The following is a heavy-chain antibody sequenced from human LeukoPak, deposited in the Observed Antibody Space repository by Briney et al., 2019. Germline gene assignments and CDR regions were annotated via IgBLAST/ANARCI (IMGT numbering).Heavy chain of an antibody. CDR2: IKQDGSEK. D-gene: IGHD3-3*01. CDR1: GFTFSSYW. V-gene: IGHV3-7*01. Sequence: GGSPRLSCAASGFTFSSYWMSWVRQAPGKGLEWVANIKQDGSEKYYVDSVKGRFTISRDNAKNSLYLQMNSLRAEDTAVYYCARRSTIFGVAYDYWGQGTLVTVSS. J-gene: IGHJ4*02. CDR3: ARRSTIFGVAYDY.